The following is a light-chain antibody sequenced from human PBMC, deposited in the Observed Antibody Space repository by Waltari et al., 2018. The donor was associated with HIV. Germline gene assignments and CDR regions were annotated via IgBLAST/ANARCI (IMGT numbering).Light chain of an antibody. CDR1: SSDVGGSNY. J-gene: IGLJ3*02. V-gene: IGLV2-14*01. CDR2: EVS. CDR3: SSYTTSSTLV. Sequence: QSALTQPASVSGSPGQSITISCTGTSSDVGGSNYVSCFQQHPGKAPKLMIYEVSNRPSGVSNRFSGSKSGNTASLTISGLQAEDEADYYCSSYTTSSTLVFGGGTKLTV.